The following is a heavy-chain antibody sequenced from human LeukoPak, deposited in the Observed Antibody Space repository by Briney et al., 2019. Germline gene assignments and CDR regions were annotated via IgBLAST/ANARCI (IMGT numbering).Heavy chain of an antibody. Sequence: ASVKVSFKASGHTFTDYYMHWVRQAPGQGLEWMGWINPNSGDTDFAQKVQGRVTMTRDASVSTAYMDLSSLSSDDTALYYCATSHSSGWADYWGQGTLVTVSS. CDR2: INPNSGDT. CDR3: ATSHSSGWADY. V-gene: IGHV1-2*02. D-gene: IGHD6-19*01. CDR1: GHTFTDYY. J-gene: IGHJ4*02.